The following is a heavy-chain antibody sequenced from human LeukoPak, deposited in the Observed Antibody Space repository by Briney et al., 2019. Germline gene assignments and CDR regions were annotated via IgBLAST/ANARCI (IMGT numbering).Heavy chain of an antibody. Sequence: SETLSLTCTVSGGSISSSSYYWGWIRQPPGKGLEWIGSIYYSGSTYYNPSLKSRVTISVDTSKNQFSLKLSSVTAADTAVHYCARSEYMDVWGKGTTVTVSS. CDR3: ARSEYMDV. CDR1: GGSISSSSYY. J-gene: IGHJ6*03. V-gene: IGHV4-39*01. CDR2: IYYSGST.